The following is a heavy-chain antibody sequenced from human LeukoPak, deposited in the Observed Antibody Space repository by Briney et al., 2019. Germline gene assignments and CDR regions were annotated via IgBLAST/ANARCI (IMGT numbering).Heavy chain of an antibody. V-gene: IGHV4-59*12. J-gene: IGHJ4*02. CDR3: ARGDSSSWYGVDY. CDR1: GGSISSYY. D-gene: IGHD6-13*01. CDR2: IYHSGST. Sequence: SETLSLTCTVSGGSISSYYWSWIRQPPGKGLEWIGYIYHSGSTYYNPSLKSRVTISVDRSKNQFSLKLSSVTAADTAVYHCARGDSSSWYGVDYWGQGTLVTVSS.